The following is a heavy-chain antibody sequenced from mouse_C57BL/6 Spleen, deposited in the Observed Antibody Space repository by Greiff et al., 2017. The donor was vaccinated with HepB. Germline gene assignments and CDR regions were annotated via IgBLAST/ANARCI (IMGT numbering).Heavy chain of an antibody. CDR3: ARETAQATFAY. D-gene: IGHD3-2*02. V-gene: IGHV1-26*01. J-gene: IGHJ3*01. CDR2: INPNNGGT. Sequence: EVQLQQSGPELVKPGASVKISCKASGYTFTDYYMNWVKQSHGKSLEWIGDINPNNGGTSYNQKFKGKATLTVDKSSSTAYMDLRSLTSEDSAVYYCARETAQATFAYWGQGTLVTVSA. CDR1: GYTFTDYY.